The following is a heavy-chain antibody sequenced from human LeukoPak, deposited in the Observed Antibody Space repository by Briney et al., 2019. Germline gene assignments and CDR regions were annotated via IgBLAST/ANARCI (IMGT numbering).Heavy chain of an antibody. CDR3: ARPSTVTYRDVFDL. CDR1: GFTFNKYW. D-gene: IGHD4-17*01. V-gene: IGHV3-7*01. Sequence: PGGSLRLSSVASGFTFNKYWMNWVRQAPGKGLEWVANIKQDGSEKYYVESVRGRFAISRDDAKNSLYLQMNSLRAEDTAVYYCARPSTVTYRDVFDLWGQGTMVTVSS. J-gene: IGHJ3*01. CDR2: IKQDGSEK.